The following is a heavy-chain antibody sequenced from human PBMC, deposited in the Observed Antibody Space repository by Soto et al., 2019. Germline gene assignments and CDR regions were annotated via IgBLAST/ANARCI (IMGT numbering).Heavy chain of an antibody. D-gene: IGHD1-1*01. CDR2: VHISGHS. Sequence: SGTLSLTRTLSGGSVRAPDWWNWVRQSPDKGLEWIAEVHISGHSNYNPSLRSRVSVSIDSSKNQFYLNLNSVTAADTAIYYCARVRQGCSANNCYFDPWGQGTQVTVSS. J-gene: IGHJ5*01. CDR1: GGSVRAPDW. V-gene: IGHV4-4*02. CDR3: ARVRQGCSANNCYFDP.